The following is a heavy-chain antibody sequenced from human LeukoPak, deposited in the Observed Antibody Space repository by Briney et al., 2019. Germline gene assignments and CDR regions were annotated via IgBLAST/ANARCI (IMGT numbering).Heavy chain of an antibody. D-gene: IGHD3-22*01. Sequence: PSQTLSLTCTVSGGSISSGGYYWSWIRQPPGKGLEWIGYIYHSGSTYYNPSLKSRVTISVDTSKNQFSLKLSSVTAADTAVYYCARRFYDSSGYYPTFDYWGQGTLVTVSS. CDR1: GGSISSGGYY. CDR2: IYHSGST. CDR3: ARRFYDSSGYYPTFDY. J-gene: IGHJ4*02. V-gene: IGHV4-30-2*01.